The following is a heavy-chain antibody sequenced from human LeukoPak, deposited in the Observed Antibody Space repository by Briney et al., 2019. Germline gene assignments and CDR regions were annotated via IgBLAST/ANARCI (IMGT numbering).Heavy chain of an antibody. CDR2: INPYSGGT. CDR3: ARYLGAGTYNMFDP. V-gene: IGHV1-2*02. D-gene: IGHD1-26*01. Sequence: ASVKVSCQASGYTFTGYFIHWVRQAPGQGLEWMGWINPYSGGTNYAQKFQGRVTMTRHTSISTAYMKLSRLRSDDTAVYYCARYLGAGTYNMFDPWGQGTLVTVSS. CDR1: GYTFTGYF. J-gene: IGHJ5*02.